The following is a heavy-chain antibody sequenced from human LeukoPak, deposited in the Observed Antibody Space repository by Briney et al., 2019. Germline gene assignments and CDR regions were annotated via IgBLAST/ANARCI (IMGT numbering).Heavy chain of an antibody. V-gene: IGHV3-7*01. CDR1: GFIFSNYW. CDR3: ARDPRFFQD. Sequence: PGGSLRLSCAASGFIFSNYWMSWVRQVPGKGLEWVANIKQDGGEKYYVDSVKGRFTISRDNAKNSLYLQMNSLRDEDTAVYYCARDPRFFQDWGQGTLVTVSS. J-gene: IGHJ1*01. CDR2: IKQDGGEK. D-gene: IGHD3-3*01.